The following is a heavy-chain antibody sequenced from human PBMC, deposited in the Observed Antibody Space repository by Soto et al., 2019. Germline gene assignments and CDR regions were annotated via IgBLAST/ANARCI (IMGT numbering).Heavy chain of an antibody. J-gene: IGHJ5*02. CDR2: IYYSGNT. V-gene: IGHV4-31*03. D-gene: IGHD3-10*01. CDR1: GGSMSSEGYY. Sequence: QVQLQESGPGLVKPSQTLSLTCTVSGGSMSSEGYYWNWIRQHPEKGLEWIGYIYYSGNTYYNPSLKSRVTISVDTSKNQFSLMLSSVTAADTAVYYCAREPPRGGFGRRWFDPWGQGTLVTVSS. CDR3: AREPPRGGFGRRWFDP.